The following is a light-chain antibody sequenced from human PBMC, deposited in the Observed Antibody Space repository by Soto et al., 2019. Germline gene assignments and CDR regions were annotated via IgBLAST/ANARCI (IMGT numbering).Light chain of an antibody. Sequence: EIVLTQSPGTLSLSPGERATLSCSASQSVSSSFLAWFQQKPGQAPRLLIYGASARATGIPDRFSGSGSGTDFTLTISRLDPEDFAVYYCQQYGSLPRTFGQGTKVEIK. CDR3: QQYGSLPRT. CDR1: QSVSSSF. CDR2: GAS. V-gene: IGKV3-20*01. J-gene: IGKJ1*01.